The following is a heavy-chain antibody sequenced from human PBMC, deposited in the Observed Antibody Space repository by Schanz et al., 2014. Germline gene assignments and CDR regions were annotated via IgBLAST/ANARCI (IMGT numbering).Heavy chain of an antibody. V-gene: IGHV3-48*01. CDR1: GFTFISYD. D-gene: IGHD3-22*01. Sequence: AQLVESGGGVVQPGRSLRLSCVASGFTFISYDIHWVRQAPGKGLEWVSYISSSSSTIYYADSVKGRFTISRDNAKNSLYLQMNSLRAEDTGVYYCARGREVVAKIFDVWGQGTMVTVSS. CDR2: ISSSSSTI. CDR3: ARGREVVAKIFDV. J-gene: IGHJ3*01.